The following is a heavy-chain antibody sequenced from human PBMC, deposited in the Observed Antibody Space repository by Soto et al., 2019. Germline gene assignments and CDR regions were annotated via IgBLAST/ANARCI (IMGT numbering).Heavy chain of an antibody. CDR2: IKQDGSEK. CDR3: ATSGGGWLQPPV. D-gene: IGHD5-12*01. Sequence: GGSLRLSCAASGFTLRSNWMSWVRQAPGKGLEWVANIKQDGSEKYYVDSVKGRFTISRDNAKNSLYLQMNSLRAEDTAVYYCATSGGGWLQPPVWGQGTLVTVSS. V-gene: IGHV3-7*03. CDR1: GFTLRSNW. J-gene: IGHJ4*02.